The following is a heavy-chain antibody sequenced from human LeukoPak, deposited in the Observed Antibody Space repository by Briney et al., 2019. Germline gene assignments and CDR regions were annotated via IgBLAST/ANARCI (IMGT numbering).Heavy chain of an antibody. D-gene: IGHD6-13*01. CDR2: INPNSGGT. J-gene: IGHJ4*02. V-gene: IGHV1-2*02. CDR1: GYTFTSYY. CDR3: ARDPIAAAPNFDY. Sequence: ASVKVSCKASGYTFTSYYMHWVRQAPGQGLEWRGWINPNSGGTNYAQKFQGRVTMTRDTSISTAYMELSRLRSDDTAVYYCARDPIAAAPNFDYWGQGTLVTVSS.